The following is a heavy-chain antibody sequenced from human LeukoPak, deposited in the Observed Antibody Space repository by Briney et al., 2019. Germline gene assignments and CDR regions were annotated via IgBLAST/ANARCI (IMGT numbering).Heavy chain of an antibody. J-gene: IGHJ4*02. Sequence: SGGSLRLSCAASGFIFSSSAMNWVRQAPGKGLEWVSAISGSGGSTYYADSVKGRFTISRDNSRNTLYLQMNSLRAEDTAVYYCAKGPLLWNWGQGTLVTVSS. CDR1: GFIFSSSA. D-gene: IGHD2/OR15-2a*01. CDR3: AKGPLLWN. CDR2: ISGSGGST. V-gene: IGHV3-23*01.